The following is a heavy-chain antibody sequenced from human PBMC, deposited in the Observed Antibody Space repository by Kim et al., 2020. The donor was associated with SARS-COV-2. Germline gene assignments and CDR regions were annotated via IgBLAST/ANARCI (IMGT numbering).Heavy chain of an antibody. V-gene: IGHV3-30*15. CDR3: ARDSGSGSYSKYYGMDV. J-gene: IGHJ6*02. Sequence: KGRYTISRDNSKNTLYLQMSSLRADDTALYYCARDSGSGSYSKYYGMDVWGQGTTVTVSS. D-gene: IGHD1-26*01.